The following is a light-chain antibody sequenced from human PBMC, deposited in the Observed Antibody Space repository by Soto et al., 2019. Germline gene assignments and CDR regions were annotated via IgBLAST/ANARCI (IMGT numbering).Light chain of an antibody. CDR1: SSNIGSNT. V-gene: IGLV1-44*01. CDR3: AAWDDSLNGPVV. CDR2: SNN. J-gene: IGLJ2*01. Sequence: QSVLTQPPSASGTPGQRVTISCSGSSSNIGSNTVNWYQQLQGTAPNHLIYSNNHRPSGVPDRFSGSKSGTSASLAISGLQSEDEADYYCAAWDDSLNGPVVFGGGTKLTVL.